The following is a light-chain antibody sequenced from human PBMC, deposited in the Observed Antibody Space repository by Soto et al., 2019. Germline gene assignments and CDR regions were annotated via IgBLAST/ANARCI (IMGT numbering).Light chain of an antibody. Sequence: DIVMTQSPLSLPVTPGEAASISCRSSQSLLHKNKNTYFNWYLQKPGQSPQLLIYMGFKRAYGVPDRFSGSGSGTYFTLKISRVEAEDAGVYYCMQALQTPRTFGQGTKVEIK. J-gene: IGKJ1*01. V-gene: IGKV2-28*01. CDR1: QSLLHKNKNTY. CDR2: MGF. CDR3: MQALQTPRT.